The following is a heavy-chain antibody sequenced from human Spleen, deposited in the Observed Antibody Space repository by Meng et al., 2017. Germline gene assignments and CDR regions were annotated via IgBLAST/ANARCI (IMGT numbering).Heavy chain of an antibody. J-gene: IGHJ4*02. V-gene: IGHV4-4*02. CDR1: GGSMSSTNW. CDR3: ARAVKVRFDY. CDR2: IYHSGST. Sequence: QVRLRGSGPDLVMLSGSLCLTCAVSGGSMSSTNWWSWVRQPPGKGLEWIGEIYHSGSTNYNPSLKSRVSISVDKSKNQFSLKLSSVTAADTAVYYCARAVKVRFDYWGQGTLVTVSS.